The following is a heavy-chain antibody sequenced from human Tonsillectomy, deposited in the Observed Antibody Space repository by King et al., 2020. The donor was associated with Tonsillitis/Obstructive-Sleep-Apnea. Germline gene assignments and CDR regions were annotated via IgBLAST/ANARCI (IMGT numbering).Heavy chain of an antibody. CDR1: GDSISSSTYY. CDR2: IYYSGST. J-gene: IGHJ2*01. CDR3: ARQFAARLYWYFDL. Sequence: QLQESGPGLVKPSETLSLTCTVSGDSISSSTYYWGWIRQPPEKGLEWIGSIYYSGSTYYNPSLKSGVPISVDTSKNQFSLNVSSVTAADTAVYYCARQFAARLYWYFDLWGRGTLVTVSS. V-gene: IGHV4-39*01. D-gene: IGHD6-6*01.